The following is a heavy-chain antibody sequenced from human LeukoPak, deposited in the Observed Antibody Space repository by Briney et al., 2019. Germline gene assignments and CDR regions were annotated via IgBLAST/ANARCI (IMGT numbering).Heavy chain of an antibody. Sequence: GGSLRLSCAASGFTFSSYAMHWVRQAPGKGLEWVAVISYDGSNKYYADSVKGRSTISRDNSKNTLYLQMNSLRAEDTAVYYCAREAGITIFGVVHHWYFDLWGRGTLVTVSS. D-gene: IGHD3-3*01. V-gene: IGHV3-30-3*01. CDR2: ISYDGSNK. CDR3: AREAGITIFGVVHHWYFDL. CDR1: GFTFSSYA. J-gene: IGHJ2*01.